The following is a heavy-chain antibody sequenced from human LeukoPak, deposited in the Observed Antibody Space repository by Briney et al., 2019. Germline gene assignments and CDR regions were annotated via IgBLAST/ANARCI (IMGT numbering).Heavy chain of an antibody. J-gene: IGHJ4*02. Sequence: SETLSLTCTVSGGSIRSYYWSWIRQPPGKGVEWIGYIYYSGSTNYNPSIKSRVTISVDTSKNQFSLKLSSVTAADTAVYYCARGGTNYHYWGQGTLVTVSS. D-gene: IGHD3-10*01. CDR2: IYYSGST. CDR1: GGSIRSYY. V-gene: IGHV4-59*01. CDR3: ARGGTNYHY.